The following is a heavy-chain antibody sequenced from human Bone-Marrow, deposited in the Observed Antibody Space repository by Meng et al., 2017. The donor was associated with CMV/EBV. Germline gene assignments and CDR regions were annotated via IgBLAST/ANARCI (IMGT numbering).Heavy chain of an antibody. CDR3: AKDNGKFGGDYHFDY. CDR1: GFTFSNYG. Sequence: GESLKISCAASGFTFSNYGMHWVRQAPGKGLEWVAFIRYDGGIKYYADSVKGRFTISRDNSKNTLFLQMDSLRPEDTAVYYCAKDNGKFGGDYHFDYWGQGTLVTVSS. J-gene: IGHJ4*02. D-gene: IGHD4-17*01. V-gene: IGHV3-30*02. CDR2: IRYDGGIK.